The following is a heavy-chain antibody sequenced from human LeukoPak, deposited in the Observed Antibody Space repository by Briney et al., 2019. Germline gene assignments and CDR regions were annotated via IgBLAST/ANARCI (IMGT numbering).Heavy chain of an antibody. CDR3: ARDWPTVIADY. Sequence: ASVKVSCKTSGYTFTSHGISWLRQAPGQGLEWMGWIRPSNGDTKYAEKVQGRLSMTTDTYTTTAYMELRSLRPDDTAVYYCARDWPTVIADYWGQGTLVTVSS. D-gene: IGHD4-11*01. J-gene: IGHJ4*02. CDR1: GYTFTSHG. CDR2: IRPSNGDT. V-gene: IGHV1-18*01.